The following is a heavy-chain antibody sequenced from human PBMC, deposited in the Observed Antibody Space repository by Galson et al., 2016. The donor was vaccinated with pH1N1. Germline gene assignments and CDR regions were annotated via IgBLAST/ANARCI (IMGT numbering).Heavy chain of an antibody. CDR1: ANTFSRYY. J-gene: IGHJ4*02. V-gene: IGHV1-46*01. CDR3: AQYSSSSGDPA. CDR2: IYPGDGNV. D-gene: IGHD3-22*01. Sequence: VKVSCKASANTFSRYYIHWVREAPGQGLQWMGIIYPGDGNVIYAQKFQDRVTMTRDRPTTTVYMEISSLTSDDTAIYYCAQYSSSSGDPAWGQGTLVTVSS.